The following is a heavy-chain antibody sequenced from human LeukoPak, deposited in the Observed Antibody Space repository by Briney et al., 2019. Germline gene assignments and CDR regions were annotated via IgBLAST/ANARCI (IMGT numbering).Heavy chain of an antibody. CDR3: AQSAVYYYYGMDV. Sequence: ASVKVSCKTSGFTFTRYGITWVRQAPGQGLEWMGWISAYNGNTNYAQKLQGRVTMTTDTSTSTAYMELRSLRSDDTAVYYCAQSAVYYYYGMDVWGQGTTVTVSS. J-gene: IGHJ6*02. CDR2: ISAYNGNT. V-gene: IGHV1-18*01. CDR1: GFTFTRYG.